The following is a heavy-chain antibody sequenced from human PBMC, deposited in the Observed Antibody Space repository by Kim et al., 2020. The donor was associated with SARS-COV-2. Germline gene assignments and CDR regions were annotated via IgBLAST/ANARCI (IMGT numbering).Heavy chain of an antibody. Sequence: GGSLRLSCAASGFTFSSYSMNWVRQAPGKGLEWVSYISSSSSTIYYADSVKGRFTISRDNAKNSLYLQMNSLRDEETAVYYCASAPSWENYYDSSGYKGAFDYWGQGTLVTVSS. D-gene: IGHD3-22*01. V-gene: IGHV3-48*02. CDR3: ASAPSWENYYDSSGYKGAFDY. CDR2: ISSSSSTI. J-gene: IGHJ4*02. CDR1: GFTFSSYS.